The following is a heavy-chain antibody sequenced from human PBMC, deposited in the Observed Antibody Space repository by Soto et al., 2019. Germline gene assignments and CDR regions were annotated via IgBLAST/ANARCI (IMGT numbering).Heavy chain of an antibody. CDR2: IWYDGSNK. CDR3: VRISAAASNAFDL. V-gene: IGHV3-33*01. D-gene: IGHD6-25*01. Sequence: GGSLRLSFAASGFTFSSYGMHGVRQAPGKGLEWVAVIWYDGSNKYYADSVKGRFTISRDESKNSLFLQMNSLKTEDTAVYFCVRISAAASNAFDLWGQGTMVTVSS. CDR1: GFTFSSYG. J-gene: IGHJ3*01.